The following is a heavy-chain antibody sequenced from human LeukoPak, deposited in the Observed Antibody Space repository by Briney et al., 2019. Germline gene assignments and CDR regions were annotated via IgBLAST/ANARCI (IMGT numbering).Heavy chain of an antibody. CDR1: GFSFADEA. J-gene: IGHJ4*02. Sequence: GGSLRLSCKTSGFSFADEALSWFRQAPGKGLEWVGFIRRKASGGAIEYAASVKGRFTISRDDSNGIAYLQMNSLRAEDTAVYYCSRAQSGSGLGYWGQGTLVTVSS. CDR3: SRAQSGSGLGY. CDR2: IRRKASGGAI. V-gene: IGHV3-49*03. D-gene: IGHD6-25*01.